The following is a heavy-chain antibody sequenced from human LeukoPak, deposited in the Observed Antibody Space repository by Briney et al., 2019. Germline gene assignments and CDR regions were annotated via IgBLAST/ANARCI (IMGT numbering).Heavy chain of an antibody. J-gene: IGHJ4*02. Sequence: ASVKVSCKASGYTFTSYGISWVRQAPGQGLEWMGWINPNSGGTNYAQKFQGRVTMTRDTSISTAYMELSRLRSDDTAVYYCARVRQPRDYYFDYWGQGTLVTVSS. D-gene: IGHD3-10*01. CDR3: ARVRQPRDYYFDY. CDR1: GYTFTSYG. CDR2: INPNSGGT. V-gene: IGHV1-2*02.